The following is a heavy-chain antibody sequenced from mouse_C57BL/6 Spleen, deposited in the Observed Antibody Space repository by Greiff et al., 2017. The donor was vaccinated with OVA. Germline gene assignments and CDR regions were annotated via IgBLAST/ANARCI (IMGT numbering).Heavy chain of an antibody. Sequence: EVKLMESGGGLVQPGGSMKLSCVASGFTFSNYWMNWVRQSPEKGLEWVAQIRLKSGNYATHYAVSVKGRFTSSRDDSKSSVYLQINNLGAEDTGIYYCHPYGDFDYWGQGTTLTVSS. CDR1: GFTFSNYW. V-gene: IGHV6-3*01. CDR2: IRLKSGNYAT. J-gene: IGHJ2*01. D-gene: IGHD1-1*02. CDR3: HPYGDFDY.